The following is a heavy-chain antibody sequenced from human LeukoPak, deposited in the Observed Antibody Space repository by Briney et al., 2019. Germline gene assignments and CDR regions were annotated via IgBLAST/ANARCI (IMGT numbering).Heavy chain of an antibody. J-gene: IGHJ5*02. CDR3: AKTGILTGYYES. D-gene: IGHD3-9*01. CDR1: GFTFSSYA. Sequence: GASLRLSCAASGFTFSSYAMSWVRQAPGKGLEWVSSISGSGGSTYSADSVKGRFTISRDNSKNTLYLQMNSLRAEDTAVYYCAKTGILTGYYESWGQGTLVTVSS. CDR2: ISGSGGST. V-gene: IGHV3-23*01.